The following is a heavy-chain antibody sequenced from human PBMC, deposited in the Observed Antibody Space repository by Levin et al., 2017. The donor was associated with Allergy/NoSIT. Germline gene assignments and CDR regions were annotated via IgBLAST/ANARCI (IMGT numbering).Heavy chain of an antibody. V-gene: IGHV4-30-2*01. Sequence: PSETLSLTCAVSGGSISSGGYSWSWIRQPPGKGLEWIGNIYLSGSTNDNPSLKSRVTMSVDRFKNQFSLKLSYVTAEDTAVYYCARVAGYSYGYYFDYWGPGTLVTVSS. CDR2: IYLSGST. CDR3: ARVAGYSYGYYFDY. J-gene: IGHJ4*02. CDR1: GGSISSGGYS. D-gene: IGHD5-18*01.